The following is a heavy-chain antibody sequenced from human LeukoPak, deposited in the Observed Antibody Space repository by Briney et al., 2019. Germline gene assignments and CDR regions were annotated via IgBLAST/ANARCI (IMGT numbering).Heavy chain of an antibody. CDR2: IRHDGSET. Sequence: GGSLRLSCAASGFPFSSYWMSWVRQAPGKGLEWVANIRHDGSETYYVDSLRGRFTISRDNAKNLVYLQMSSLRAEDTAIYYCARDETYVYESNGYLDFWGQGTVVTVSS. J-gene: IGHJ4*02. CDR1: GFPFSSYW. CDR3: ARDETYVYESNGYLDF. D-gene: IGHD3-22*01. V-gene: IGHV3-7*01.